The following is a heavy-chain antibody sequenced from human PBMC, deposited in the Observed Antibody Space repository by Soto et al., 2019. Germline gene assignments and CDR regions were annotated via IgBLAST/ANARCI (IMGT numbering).Heavy chain of an antibody. D-gene: IGHD3-10*01. J-gene: IGHJ6*02. V-gene: IGHV4-34*01. CDR1: GGSFSGYY. CDR3: ATAGRGIYYYYGMDV. Sequence: SETRSPTCAVYGGSFSGYYWSWIRQPPGKGLEWIGEINHSGSTNYNPSLKSRVTISVXPXKXXXXLKPXSXXAAXPAVYYCATAGRGIYYYYGMDVWGQGTTVTVS. CDR2: INHSGST.